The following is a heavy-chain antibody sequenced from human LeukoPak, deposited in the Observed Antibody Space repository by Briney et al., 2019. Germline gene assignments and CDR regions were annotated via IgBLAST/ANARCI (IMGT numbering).Heavy chain of an antibody. J-gene: IGHJ6*03. CDR1: GFTFSNYG. Sequence: LRLSCAASGFTFSNYGMNWVRQPPGKGLEWIGEINHSGSSNYNPSLRGRVTISVDTSKYQFSLKLSSVTAADTAVYYCARGAVGATQHRRSYYYYMDVWGKGTTVTVSS. D-gene: IGHD1-26*01. CDR3: ARGAVGATQHRRSYYYYMDV. CDR2: INHSGSS. V-gene: IGHV4-34*01.